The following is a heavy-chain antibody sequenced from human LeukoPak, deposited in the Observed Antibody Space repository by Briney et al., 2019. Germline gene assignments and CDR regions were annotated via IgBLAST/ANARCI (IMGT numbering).Heavy chain of an antibody. Sequence: PGGSLRLSCAASGLTFSGYWMHWVRQAPGKGLVWVSRINGDGSSTSYADSVKGRFTISRDNAKNTLYLQMNSLGAEDTAVYYCARARNCSSGTCYKDYWGREPWSPSPQ. CDR3: ARARNCSSGTCYKDY. V-gene: IGHV3-74*01. D-gene: IGHD2-15*01. J-gene: IGHJ4*02. CDR2: INGDGSST. CDR1: GLTFSGYW.